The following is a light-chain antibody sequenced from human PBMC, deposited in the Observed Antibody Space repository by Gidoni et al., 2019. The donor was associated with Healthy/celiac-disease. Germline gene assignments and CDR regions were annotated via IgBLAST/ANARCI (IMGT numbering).Light chain of an antibody. Sequence: CRASQSVSSNLAWYQQKPGQAPRLLIYGASTRATGIPARCSGSGSGTEFTLTNSRLQSEDVAVYYCQQYNNWPPLTFGGGTKVEIK. CDR2: GAS. V-gene: IGKV3-15*01. CDR1: QSVSSN. J-gene: IGKJ4*01. CDR3: QQYNNWPPLT.